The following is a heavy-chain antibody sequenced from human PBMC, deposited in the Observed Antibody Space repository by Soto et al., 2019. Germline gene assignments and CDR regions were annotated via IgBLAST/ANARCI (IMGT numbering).Heavy chain of an antibody. CDR3: GRDRRPSIYSGLAV. J-gene: IGHJ6*02. CDR2: IDGSSATT. V-gene: IGHV3-23*01. D-gene: IGHD2-2*01. CDR1: GFTFSDYA. Sequence: GGSLRLSCAASGFTFSDYAMSWVRQAPGKGLEWVSAIDGSSATTNYADSVKGRFTISRDNSKNTLFLHMSGLRAEDTAVYYCGRDRRPSIYSGLAVWGQGTTVTVSS.